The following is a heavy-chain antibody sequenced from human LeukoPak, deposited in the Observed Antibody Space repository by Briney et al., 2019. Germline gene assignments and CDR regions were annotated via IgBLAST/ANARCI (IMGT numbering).Heavy chain of an antibody. D-gene: IGHD6-6*01. J-gene: IGHJ4*02. CDR3: ASGRQLGY. Sequence: GGSLRLSCAASGFTFSNYWMSWVRQASGKGLEWVANIKEDGSEKYYVDSVKGRCTISRDNAKNSLYLQMNSLRAEDTAIYYCASGRQLGYWGQGTLVTVSS. CDR1: GFTFSNYW. V-gene: IGHV3-7*01. CDR2: IKEDGSEK.